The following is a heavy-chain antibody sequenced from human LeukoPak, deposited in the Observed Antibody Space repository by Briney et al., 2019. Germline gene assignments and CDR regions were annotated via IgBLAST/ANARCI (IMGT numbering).Heavy chain of an antibody. J-gene: IGHJ4*02. CDR1: GGSISSSSYY. CDR3: ARQPPPEYSSGWSPIDY. CDR2: IYYSGST. Sequence: SETLSLTCTVSGGSISSSSYYWGWIRQPPGKGLEWIGSIYYSGSTYYNPSLKSRVTMSVDTSKNQFSLKLSSVTAADTAVYYCARQPPPEYSSGWSPIDYWGQGTLVTVSS. V-gene: IGHV4-39*01. D-gene: IGHD6-19*01.